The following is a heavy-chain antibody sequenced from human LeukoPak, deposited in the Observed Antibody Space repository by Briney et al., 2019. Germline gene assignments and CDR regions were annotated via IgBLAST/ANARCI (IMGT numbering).Heavy chain of an antibody. CDR3: ARRVAGPYYYYYMDV. J-gene: IGHJ6*03. CDR1: GYTFTSYA. CDR2: INPNSGGT. V-gene: IGHV1-2*02. D-gene: IGHD6-19*01. Sequence: ASVKVSCKASGYTFTSYAMHWVRQAPGQGLEWMGWINPNSGGTNYAQKFQGRVTMTRDTSISTAYMELSRLTSDDTAVYYCARRVAGPYYYYYMDVWGRGTTVTVSS.